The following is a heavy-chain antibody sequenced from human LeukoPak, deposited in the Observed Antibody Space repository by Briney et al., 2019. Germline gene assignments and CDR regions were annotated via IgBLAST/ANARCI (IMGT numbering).Heavy chain of an antibody. CDR3: ARANPSYYFDY. D-gene: IGHD1-14*01. V-gene: IGHV3-48*03. Sequence: GGSLRLSCAASGFTFSSYEMNWVRQAPGKGLEWVSYISSSGSTIYYADSVKGRFTISRDNAKNSLYLQMNSLRAEGTAVYYCARANPSYYFDYWGQGTLVTVSS. CDR1: GFTFSSYE. J-gene: IGHJ4*02. CDR2: ISSSGSTI.